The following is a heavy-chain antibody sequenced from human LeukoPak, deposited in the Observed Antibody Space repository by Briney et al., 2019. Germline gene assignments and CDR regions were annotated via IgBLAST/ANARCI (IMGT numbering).Heavy chain of an antibody. J-gene: IGHJ5*02. CDR1: GYTFTGYH. D-gene: IGHD4-17*01. Sequence: ASVKVSCKASGYTFTGYHIHWVRQVPGQGLEWMGWINPNSGGTNFAPKFHGRVSMTSDTSISTAYMELSSLGSDDTAVYYCARGDKKENHYGPSGYFDPWGQGTLVTVSS. CDR2: INPNSGGT. CDR3: ARGDKKENHYGPSGYFDP. V-gene: IGHV1-2*02.